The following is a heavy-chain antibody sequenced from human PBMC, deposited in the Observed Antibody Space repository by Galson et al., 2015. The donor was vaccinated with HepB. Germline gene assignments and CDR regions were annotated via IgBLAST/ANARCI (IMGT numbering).Heavy chain of an antibody. Sequence: SLRLSCAASGFTFTSYTMYWVRRAPGKGLEYVSAITSNGDLTYYADSVKDRFIISRDNSKNALYLQMSSLRPEDTAVYHCVRGGIAGAGTRGWFDPWGQGTLVTVSS. V-gene: IGHV3-64D*06. CDR2: ITSNGDLT. CDR1: GFTFTSYT. D-gene: IGHD6-13*01. CDR3: VRGGIAGAGTRGWFDP. J-gene: IGHJ5*02.